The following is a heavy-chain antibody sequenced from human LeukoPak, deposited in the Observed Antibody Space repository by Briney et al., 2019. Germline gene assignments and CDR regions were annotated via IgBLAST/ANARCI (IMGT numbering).Heavy chain of an antibody. CDR1: GFTFDDYA. CDR2: ISWDSGSV. CDR3: AKDGVSVSNGALDY. D-gene: IGHD4-17*01. J-gene: IGHJ4*02. V-gene: IGHV3-9*01. Sequence: GGSLRLSCAASGFTFDDYAMHWVRQAPGKGLEWVSGISWDSGSVGYADSVKGRFTISRDNAKNSLYLQMNSLRAEDTALYYCAKDGVSVSNGALDYWGQGTLVTVSS.